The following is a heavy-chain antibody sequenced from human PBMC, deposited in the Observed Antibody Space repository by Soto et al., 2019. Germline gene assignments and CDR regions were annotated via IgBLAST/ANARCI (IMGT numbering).Heavy chain of an antibody. Sequence: QVQLEQSGAEVKKPGSSVKVSCKASGGTFRNSAISWVRQAPGQGLEWMGGIMPIFRTPDYAQKFQGRVTISADDSTSTTYMELGGPRSDDTAVYFCARDNDRPQLGGNYYYILDVWGHGTTVTVSS. CDR2: IMPIFRTP. V-gene: IGHV1-69*12. CDR3: ARDNDRPQLGGNYYYILDV. J-gene: IGHJ6*02. D-gene: IGHD1-1*01. CDR1: GGTFRNSA.